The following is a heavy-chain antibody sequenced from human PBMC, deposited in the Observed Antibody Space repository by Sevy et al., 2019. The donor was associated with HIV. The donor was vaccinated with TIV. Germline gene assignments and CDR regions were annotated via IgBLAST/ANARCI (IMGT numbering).Heavy chain of an antibody. CDR1: GGSISSYY. J-gene: IGHJ6*02. CDR3: ARELVDTGMMPRMVVVDPYYYGMDV. CDR2: IYTSGST. Sequence: SETLSLTCTVSGGSISSYYWSWIRQPAGKGLEWIGRIYTSGSTNYHPSLTSRVTMSVDTSKNQFSLKLSSVTAADTAVYYCARELVDTGMMPRMVVVDPYYYGMDVWGQGTTVTVSS. D-gene: IGHD5-18*01. V-gene: IGHV4-4*07.